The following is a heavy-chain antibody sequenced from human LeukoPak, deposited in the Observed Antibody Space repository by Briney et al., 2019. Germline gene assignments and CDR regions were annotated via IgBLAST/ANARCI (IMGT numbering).Heavy chain of an antibody. CDR3: AKSIVAAGFYEYFQH. V-gene: IGHV3-23*01. J-gene: IGHJ1*01. D-gene: IGHD6-13*01. CDR2: ISGSGGST. CDR1: GFTFSSYA. Sequence: GGSLRLSCAASGFTFSSYAMSWVRQAPGKGLEWVSAISGSGGSTYYADSVKGRFTISRDDSKNTLYLQMNSLRAEDTAVYYCAKSIVAAGFYEYFQHWAKGTWSPSPQ.